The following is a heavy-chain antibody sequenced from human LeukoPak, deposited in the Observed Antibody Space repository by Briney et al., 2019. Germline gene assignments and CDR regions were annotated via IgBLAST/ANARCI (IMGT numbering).Heavy chain of an antibody. CDR2: ISSSGKA. Sequence: SETLSLTCAVSGVSITTTDFGWAWIRPPPGQGFEWIATISSSGKAYYYPSLMSRVTISVDTSKNQFSLDVTSVTAADTGLFYCARFKGGTGFDYWGRGILVIVS. CDR3: ARFKGGTGFDY. J-gene: IGHJ4*02. V-gene: IGHV4-39*01. D-gene: IGHD1-26*01. CDR1: GVSITTTDFG.